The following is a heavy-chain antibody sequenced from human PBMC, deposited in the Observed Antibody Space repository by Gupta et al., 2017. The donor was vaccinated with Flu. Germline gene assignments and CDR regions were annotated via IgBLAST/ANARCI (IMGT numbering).Heavy chain of an antibody. CDR1: YA. CDR2: IRSSGDET. Sequence: YAISWVRQGPGKGREWVATIRSSGDETHYADSGKGRFTISRDNSRKTVLLQRNSLRVEDTALYSCVKDCSGNTCYQTHDVWGQGTLVTVST. J-gene: IGHJ4*02. V-gene: IGHV3-23*01. D-gene: IGHD6-19*01. CDR3: VKDCSGNTCYQTHDV.